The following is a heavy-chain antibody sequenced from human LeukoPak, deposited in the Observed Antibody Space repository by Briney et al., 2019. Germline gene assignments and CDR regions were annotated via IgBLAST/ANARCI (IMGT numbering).Heavy chain of an antibody. CDR1: GDSINKYF. V-gene: IGHV4-59*08. CDR3: AKLVEMATTGYVNWFDP. J-gene: IGHJ5*02. Sequence: SETLSLTCTVSGDSINKYFWSWLRQSPGKGLEWIGYISHSGNTNYHPSLKSRVTISVDTSKNQFSLKLSSVTAADTAVYYCAKLVEMATTGYVNWFDPWGQGTLVTVSS. CDR2: ISHSGNT. D-gene: IGHD5-24*01.